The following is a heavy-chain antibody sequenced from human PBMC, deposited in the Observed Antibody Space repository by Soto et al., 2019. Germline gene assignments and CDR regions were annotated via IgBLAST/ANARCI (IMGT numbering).Heavy chain of an antibody. CDR3: ARDSSGWYLGGPFYYYYGMDV. CDR1: GYTFTRYA. CDR2: INAGNGNT. Sequence: ASVKVSCKASGYTFTRYAMHWVRQAPGQRLEWMGWINAGNGNTKYSQKFQGRVTITRDTSASTAYMELSSLRSEDTAVYYCARDSSGWYLGGPFYYYYGMDVWGQGTTVTVSS. J-gene: IGHJ6*02. D-gene: IGHD6-19*01. V-gene: IGHV1-3*01.